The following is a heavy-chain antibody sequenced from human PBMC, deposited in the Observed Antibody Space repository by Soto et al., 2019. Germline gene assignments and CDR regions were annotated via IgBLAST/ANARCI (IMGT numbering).Heavy chain of an antibody. CDR3: ARGRSNQYESSPPPKFDP. J-gene: IGHJ5*02. CDR2: IGTIGDT. D-gene: IGHD2-8*01. CDR1: GFTFSTYD. V-gene: IGHV3-13*01. Sequence: PGGSLRLSCAASGFTFSTYDMHWVRQATGKGLEWVSAIGTIGDTYYLDSVKGRFTISRENAKNSVYLQMNSLRAGDTVVYYCARGRSNQYESSPPPKFDPWGRGTLVTVSS.